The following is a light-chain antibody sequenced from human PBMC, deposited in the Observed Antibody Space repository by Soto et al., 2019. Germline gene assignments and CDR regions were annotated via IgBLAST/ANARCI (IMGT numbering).Light chain of an antibody. CDR2: DVI. Sequence: QSALTQPASVSGAPGQWSTITCTGTSSDFGAYNYVSWYQQHPGKVPKLRIYDVINRPSGVSSRFSGSKSVNTASLTISGRQAEDEADYYCTSYTRSVTLVFGGGTTLTVL. J-gene: IGLJ3*02. CDR3: TSYTRSVTLV. V-gene: IGLV2-14*01. CDR1: SSDFGAYNY.